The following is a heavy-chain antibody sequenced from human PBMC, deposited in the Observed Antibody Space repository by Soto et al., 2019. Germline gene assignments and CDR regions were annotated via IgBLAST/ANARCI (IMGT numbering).Heavy chain of an antibody. CDR1: GGSISSSSYY. Sequence: TLSLTCTVTGGSISSSSYYWGWIRQPPGKWLEWIGSIYYSGSTYYNPSLKSRVTISVDTSKNQFSLKLSSVTAADTAVYYCARQRPRFFYWFGWFGPWVQGTLLTVSS. CDR3: ARQRPRFFYWFGWFGP. V-gene: IGHV4-39*01. CDR2: IYYSGST. J-gene: IGHJ5*02. D-gene: IGHD3-9*01.